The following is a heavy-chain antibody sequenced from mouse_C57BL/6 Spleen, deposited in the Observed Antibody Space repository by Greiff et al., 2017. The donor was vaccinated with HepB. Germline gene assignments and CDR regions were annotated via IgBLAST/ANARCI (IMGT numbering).Heavy chain of an antibody. J-gene: IGHJ4*01. V-gene: IGHV1-76*01. CDR3: ARENIITAMDY. Sequence: QVQLQQSGAELVRPGASVKLSCKASGYTFTDYYINWVKQRPGQGLEWIARIYPGSGNTYYNEKFKGKATLTAEKSSSTAYMQLSSLTSEDSAVYFCARENIITAMDYWGQGTSVTVSS. D-gene: IGHD1-2*01. CDR1: GYTFTDYY. CDR2: IYPGSGNT.